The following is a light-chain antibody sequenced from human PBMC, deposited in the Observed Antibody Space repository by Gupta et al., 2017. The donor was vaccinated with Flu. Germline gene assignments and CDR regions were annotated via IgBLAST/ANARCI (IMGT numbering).Light chain of an antibody. CDR3: SSYTSSSTLVV. V-gene: IGLV2-14*01. CDR2: EVS. CDR1: SSDVGGYNY. J-gene: IGLJ2*01. Sequence: QSALTQPASVSGSPGQSITISCTGPSSDVGGYNYVSWYQQHPGKAPKLMIYEVSNRPSGVSNRFSGSKSGTPASLTISGLQAEDEADYYCSSYTSSSTLVVFGGGTKLTVL.